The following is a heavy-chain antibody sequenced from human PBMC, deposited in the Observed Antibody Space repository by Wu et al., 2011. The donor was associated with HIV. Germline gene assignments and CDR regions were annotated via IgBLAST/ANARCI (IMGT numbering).Heavy chain of an antibody. CDR2: LIPLFGKP. D-gene: IGHD3-3*01. CDR3: ARGRTIRRASDY. V-gene: IGHV1-69*05. J-gene: IGHJ4*02. Sequence: QVQLVQSGAEVKKPGASVKVSCKASGYSFTNYDISWVRQAPGQGLEWMGGLIPLFGKPTYAQKFQGRITITTDESTSATDESPTTAYMELSSLTSEDTAVYFCARGRTIRRASDYWGQGTLVTVSS. CDR1: GYSFTNYD.